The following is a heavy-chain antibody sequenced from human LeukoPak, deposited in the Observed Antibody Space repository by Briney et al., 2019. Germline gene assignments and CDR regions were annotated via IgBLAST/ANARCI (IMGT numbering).Heavy chain of an antibody. CDR2: IRTKIEGETT. CDR1: GFTLSSYA. D-gene: IGHD1-26*01. Sequence: KPGGSLRLSCSASGFTLSSYAMHWVRQAPGKGLEWVGRIRTKIEGETTDYAAPVKGRFTISRDDSKTTLSLQMNSLKTADSAVYYCTTERNWELLRPYGLDIWGQGTTVIVSS. CDR3: TTERNWELLRPYGLDI. J-gene: IGHJ6*02. V-gene: IGHV3-15*01.